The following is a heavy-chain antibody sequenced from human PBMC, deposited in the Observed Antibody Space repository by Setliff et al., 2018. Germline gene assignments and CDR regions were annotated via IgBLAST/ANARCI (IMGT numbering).Heavy chain of an antibody. V-gene: IGHV4-30-4*08. J-gene: IGHJ4*02. D-gene: IGHD6-19*01. CDR1: GGSISSGDYY. CDR3: TRRQWLTTDIDY. CDR2: IYYSGST. Sequence: SETLSLTCTVSGGSISSGDYYWSWIRQPPGKGLEWIGYIYYSGSTYYNPSLKSRVTISVDTSKNQFSLKLSSVTAADTAVYYCTRRQWLTTDIDYWGQETLVTVS.